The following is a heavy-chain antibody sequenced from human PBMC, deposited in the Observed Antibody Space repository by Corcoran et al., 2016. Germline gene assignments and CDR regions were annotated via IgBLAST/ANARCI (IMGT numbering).Heavy chain of an antibody. D-gene: IGHD6-6*01. Sequence: EVQLLESGGGLVQPGGSLRLSCAASGFTFSSYAMSWVRQAPGKGLEWVSAISGSGGSTYYADSVKGRFTISRDNSKNTLYLQMNSLRAEDTAVYYCAKGPLSSSALLRYYYYGMDVWGQGTTVTVSS. J-gene: IGHJ6*02. CDR1: GFTFSSYA. CDR3: AKGPLSSSALLRYYYYGMDV. V-gene: IGHV3-23*01. CDR2: ISGSGGST.